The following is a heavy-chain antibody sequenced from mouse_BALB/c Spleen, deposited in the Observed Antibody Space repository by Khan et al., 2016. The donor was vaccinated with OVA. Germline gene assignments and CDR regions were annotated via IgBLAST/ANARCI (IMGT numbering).Heavy chain of an antibody. CDR2: IWAGGST. CDR1: GFSLTSYG. CDR3: HRDLHYRVDY. D-gene: IGHD1-1*01. Sequence: QVQLKESGPGLVAPSQSLSITCTVSGFSLTSYGVHWVRQPPGKGLEWLGVIWAGGSTNYNSALMSRLSISKDNSKSQVFLKMNSLQTDDTAIYDGHRDLHYRVDYWGQGTSVTVSS. V-gene: IGHV2-9*02. J-gene: IGHJ4*01.